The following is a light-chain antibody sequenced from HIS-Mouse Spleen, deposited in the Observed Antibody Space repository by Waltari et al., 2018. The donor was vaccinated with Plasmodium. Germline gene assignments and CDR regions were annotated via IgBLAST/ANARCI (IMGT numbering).Light chain of an antibody. Sequence: DIQMTQSPSSLSASVGDRVTITCRASQSISSYLNWYQKKPGQAPKLLIYAASSLQRGVPSRFSGSGSGTDFTLTISSLQPEDFATYYCQQNYNTWTFGQGTKVEIK. CDR2: AAS. J-gene: IGKJ1*01. V-gene: IGKV1-39*01. CDR1: QSISSY. CDR3: QQNYNTWT.